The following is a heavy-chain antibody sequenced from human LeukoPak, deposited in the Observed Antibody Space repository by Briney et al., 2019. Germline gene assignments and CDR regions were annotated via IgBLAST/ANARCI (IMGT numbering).Heavy chain of an antibody. CDR3: ARVRFLEWLSLDFDY. J-gene: IGHJ4*02. Sequence: SETVYLTCAVSGGSISSSNWWSWVRQPPGKGLEWIEEIYHSGSTNYNPSLKSRVTISVDKSKNQFSLKLSSVTAADTAVYYCARVRFLEWLSLDFDYWGQGTLVTVSS. D-gene: IGHD3-3*01. CDR1: GGSISSSNW. V-gene: IGHV4-4*02. CDR2: IYHSGST.